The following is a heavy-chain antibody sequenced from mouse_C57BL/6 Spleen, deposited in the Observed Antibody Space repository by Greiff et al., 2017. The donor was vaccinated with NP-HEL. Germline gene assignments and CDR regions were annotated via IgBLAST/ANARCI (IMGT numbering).Heavy chain of an antibody. Sequence: EVQGVESGGGLVKPGGSLKLSCAASGFTFSSYAMSWVRQTPEKRLEWVATISDGGSYTYYPDNVKGRFTISRDNAKNNLYLQMSHLKSEDTAMYYCATYRKNAMDYWGQGTSVTVSS. CDR1: GFTFSSYA. CDR2: ISDGGSYT. J-gene: IGHJ4*01. D-gene: IGHD2-10*01. V-gene: IGHV5-4*01. CDR3: ATYRKNAMDY.